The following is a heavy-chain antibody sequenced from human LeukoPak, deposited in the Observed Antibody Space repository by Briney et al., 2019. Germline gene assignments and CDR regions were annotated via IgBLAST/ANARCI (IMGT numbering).Heavy chain of an antibody. D-gene: IGHD2-15*01. CDR1: GFTFSSYS. CDR3: ARDRGYCSGASCYTVNDY. J-gene: IGHJ4*02. V-gene: IGHV3-7*01. CDR2: IKKDGSEK. Sequence: GGSLRLSCAASGFTFSSYSMSWVRQAPGKWLEWVASIKKDGSEKYYVDSVKGRFTISRDKSKNPLYLQMNSLRAEDTALYYCARDRGYCSGASCYTVNDYWGEGTLVAVSS.